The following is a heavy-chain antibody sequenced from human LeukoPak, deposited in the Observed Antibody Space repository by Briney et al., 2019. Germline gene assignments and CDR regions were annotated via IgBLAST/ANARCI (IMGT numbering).Heavy chain of an antibody. CDR3: AKCSGGYTTPWFDP. V-gene: IGHV4-59*01. J-gene: IGHJ5*02. Sequence: PSETLSLTCSVSGGSISNYNWSWLRQPPGKGLEWIRYIYYSGSTNYNPSLKSRVTISLDTSKNQLSLKLSSVTAADTAVYYCAKCSGGYTTPWFDPWGQGTLVTVSS. CDR1: GGSISNYN. D-gene: IGHD2-15*01. CDR2: IYYSGST.